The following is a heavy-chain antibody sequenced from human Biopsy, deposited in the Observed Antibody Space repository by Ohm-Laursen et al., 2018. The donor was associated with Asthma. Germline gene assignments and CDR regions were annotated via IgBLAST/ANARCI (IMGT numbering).Heavy chain of an antibody. D-gene: IGHD1-26*01. CDR3: ATCEVGYYHYGMDV. CDR2: ISPDGSHE. J-gene: IGHJ6*02. CDR1: GFSFSNYG. V-gene: IGHV3-30*03. Sequence: SLRLSCSASGFSFSNYGMHWVRQAPGKGLEWVALISPDGSHEFYADSVKGRFTISRDNSKNTMYLHMSSLRGEDTAVYYCATCEVGYYHYGMDVWGQGTTVNVSS.